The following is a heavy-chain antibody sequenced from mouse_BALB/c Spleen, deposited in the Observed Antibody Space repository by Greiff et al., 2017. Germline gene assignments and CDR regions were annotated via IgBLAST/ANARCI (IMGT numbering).Heavy chain of an antibody. CDR3: ARGGLLFYYAMDY. V-gene: IGHV5-17*02. CDR2: ISSGSSTI. CDR1: GFTFSSFG. J-gene: IGHJ4*01. Sequence: DVQLVESGGGLVQPGGSRKLSCAASGFTFSSFGMHWVRQAPEKGLEWVAYISSGSSTIYYADTVKGRFTISRDNPKNTLFLQMTSLRSEDTAMYYCARGGLLFYYAMDYWGQGTSVTVSS. D-gene: IGHD2-13*01.